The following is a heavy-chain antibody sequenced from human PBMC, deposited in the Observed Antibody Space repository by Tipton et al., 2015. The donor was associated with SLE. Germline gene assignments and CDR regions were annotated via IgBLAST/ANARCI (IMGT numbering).Heavy chain of an antibody. J-gene: IGHJ6*02. V-gene: IGHV4-34*12. D-gene: IGHD6-19*01. CDR2: IIHSGTA. Sequence: TLSLTCAVYGGSFGDDYWSWIRQPPGKGLEWIGEIIHSGTAHYNPSLKSRVTISLDTPSNQFSLKLSSVTAADTAVYYCARLDGSGPGDVWGQGTTVTVS. CDR1: GGSFGDDY. CDR3: ARLDGSGPGDV.